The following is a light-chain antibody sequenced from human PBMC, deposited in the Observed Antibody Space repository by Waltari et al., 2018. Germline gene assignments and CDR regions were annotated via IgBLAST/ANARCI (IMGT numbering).Light chain of an antibody. V-gene: IGLV3-25*03. CDR1: ALPKES. CDR3: QSGDYSRSYVV. J-gene: IGLJ3*02. Sequence: SYELTQPPSVSVSPGQTARITCSGDALPKESAYWYQQKPGQAPVLVIYKETERATGIHERLSGSSSGTTVTLIISGVQAEDEADYYCQSGDYSRSYVVLGGGTKLTVL. CDR2: KET.